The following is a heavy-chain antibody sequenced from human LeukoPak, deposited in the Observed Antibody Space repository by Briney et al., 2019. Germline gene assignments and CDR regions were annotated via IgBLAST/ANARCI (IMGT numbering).Heavy chain of an antibody. CDR3: ATVTSGH. J-gene: IGHJ4*02. CDR2: INPEGTST. V-gene: IGHV3-74*01. D-gene: IGHD4-17*01. Sequence: GGSLRLSCAASGIIISSNYMQWVRQAPRKGLVWVSRINPEGTSTTYADSVKGRFTISRDNAKNTVYLQMNSLRAEDTAVYYCATVTSGHWGQGILVTVSS. CDR1: GIIISSNY.